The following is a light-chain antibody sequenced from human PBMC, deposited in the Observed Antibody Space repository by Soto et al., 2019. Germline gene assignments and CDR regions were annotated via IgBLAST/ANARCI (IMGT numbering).Light chain of an antibody. Sequence: DIQITQSPSSLSSSVGDRVTLTCRANQSINTYLNWYQQRSGSAPRLLIFAASSLQTGVPARFSGSGSGTDFTLTISNLQPEDFATYYCQQSYNTLPITFGQGTRLEIK. CDR3: QQSYNTLPIT. CDR2: AAS. V-gene: IGKV1-39*01. CDR1: QSINTY. J-gene: IGKJ5*01.